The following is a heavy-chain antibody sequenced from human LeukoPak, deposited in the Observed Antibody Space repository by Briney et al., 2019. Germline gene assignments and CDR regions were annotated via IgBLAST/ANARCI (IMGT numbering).Heavy chain of an antibody. Sequence: ASVKVSCKTSGYTFTSFDINRVRHTTGHGPEWMGWVNCDNENTRYARKFQGRVAITRDTSTRIVYLELNNLSSDDTAMYYCTRGPFLNGNAYNWFDPWGQGTLVTVSS. J-gene: IGHJ5*02. V-gene: IGHV1-8*03. CDR3: TRGPFLNGNAYNWFDP. D-gene: IGHD1-20*01. CDR1: GYTFTSFD. CDR2: VNCDNENT.